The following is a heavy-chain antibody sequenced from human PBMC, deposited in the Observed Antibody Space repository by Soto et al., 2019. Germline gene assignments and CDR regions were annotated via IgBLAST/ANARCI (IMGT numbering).Heavy chain of an antibody. CDR2: INSDGSST. CDR1: GFTFSSYW. CDR3: ARVARFLEWLLPSYYYGMDV. V-gene: IGHV3-74*01. Sequence: GGSLRLSCAASGFTFSSYWMHWVRQAPGKGLVWVSRINSDGSSTSYADSVKGRFTISRDNAKHTLYLQMNSLRAEDTAVYYCARVARFLEWLLPSYYYGMDVWGQGTTVTVSS. D-gene: IGHD3-3*01. J-gene: IGHJ6*02.